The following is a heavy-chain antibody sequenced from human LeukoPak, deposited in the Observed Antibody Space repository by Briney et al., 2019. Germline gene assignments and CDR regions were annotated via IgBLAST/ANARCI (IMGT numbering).Heavy chain of an antibody. CDR2: INPSGGST. Sequence: ASVKVSCKVSGYTFTSYYMHWVRQAPGQGLEWMGIINPSGGSTSYAQKFQGRVTMTRDTSTSTVYMELSSLRSEDTAVYYCASRIVGATTSDYWGQGTLVTVSS. CDR3: ASRIVGATTSDY. J-gene: IGHJ4*02. CDR1: GYTFTSYY. D-gene: IGHD1-26*01. V-gene: IGHV1-46*01.